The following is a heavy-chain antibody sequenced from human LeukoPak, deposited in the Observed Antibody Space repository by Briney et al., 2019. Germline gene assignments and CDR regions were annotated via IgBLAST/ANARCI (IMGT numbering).Heavy chain of an antibody. CDR3: ARGSSGWYSSNWFDP. V-gene: IGHV4-59*01. Sequence: SETLSLTCTVSGGSISSYYWSWIRQPPGKGLEWIGYIYYSGGTNYNPSLKSRVTISVDTSKNQFSLKLSSVTAADTAVYYCARGSSGWYSSNWFDPWGQGTLVTVSS. CDR1: GGSISSYY. CDR2: IYYSGGT. D-gene: IGHD6-19*01. J-gene: IGHJ5*02.